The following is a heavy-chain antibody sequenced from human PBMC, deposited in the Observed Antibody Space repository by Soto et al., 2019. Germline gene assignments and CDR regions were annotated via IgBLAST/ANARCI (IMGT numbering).Heavy chain of an antibody. CDR2: SSATGSGT. D-gene: IGHD1-7*01. CDR3: AKDRRAGGNYGFYSDF. Sequence: EVQLLESGGGLVQPGGSLRLSCAASGFTFRRYGMTWVRQAPGKGLEWVSFSSATGSGTYYADSVKGRFTISRDNSKNTLYLQMTSLRADDPAVYYCAKDRRAGGNYGFYSDFWGQGALVIVSS. V-gene: IGHV3-23*01. J-gene: IGHJ4*02. CDR1: GFTFRRYG.